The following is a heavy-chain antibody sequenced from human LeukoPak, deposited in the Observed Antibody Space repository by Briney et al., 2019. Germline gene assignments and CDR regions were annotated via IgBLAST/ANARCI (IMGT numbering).Heavy chain of an antibody. CDR2: INGSGGST. D-gene: IGHD3/OR15-3a*01. V-gene: IGHV3-23*01. CDR1: GFTFSSYA. Sequence: GSLRLSCAASGFTFSSYAMSWVRQAPGKGLEWVSAINGSGGSTYYADSVKGRFTISRDNSKNTLYLQMNSLRAEDTAVYYCAKGTDAHYYYYGMDVWGQGTTVTVSS. CDR3: AKGTDAHYYYYGMDV. J-gene: IGHJ6*02.